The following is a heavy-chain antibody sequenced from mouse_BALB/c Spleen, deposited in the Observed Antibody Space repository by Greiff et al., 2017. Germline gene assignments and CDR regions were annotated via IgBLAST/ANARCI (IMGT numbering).Heavy chain of an antibody. D-gene: IGHD2-14*01. Sequence: VQLQQSGPELVKPGASVKMSCKASGYTFTSYVMHWVKQKPGQGLEWIGYINPYNDGTKYNEKFKGKATLTADKSSSTAYMQLSSLTSEDSAVYFCARNYRYDPAWFAYWGQGTLVTVSA. J-gene: IGHJ3*01. CDR3: ARNYRYDPAWFAY. CDR2: INPYNDGT. V-gene: IGHV1-14*01. CDR1: GYTFTSYV.